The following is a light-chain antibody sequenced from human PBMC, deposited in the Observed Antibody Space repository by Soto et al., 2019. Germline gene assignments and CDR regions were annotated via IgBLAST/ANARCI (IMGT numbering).Light chain of an antibody. CDR2: DVS. CDR1: SSDVGGYNY. V-gene: IGLV2-14*03. Sequence: QSALTQPASVSWAPGQAIAISCTVTSSDVGGYNYVSWYQHHPGKSPKLLVYDVSNRPSGVSNRFSGSKSGNTASLTISGLQAEDEADYYCSSYTSSSTYVFGTGTKVTVL. J-gene: IGLJ1*01. CDR3: SSYTSSSTYV.